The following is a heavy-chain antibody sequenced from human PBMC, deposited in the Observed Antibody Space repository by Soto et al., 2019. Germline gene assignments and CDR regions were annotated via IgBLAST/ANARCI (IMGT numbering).Heavy chain of an antibody. CDR3: ARDPWFDP. V-gene: IGHV4-61*01. CDR2: SYYSGST. J-gene: IGHJ5*02. CDR1: CGSVISGTYY. Sequence: SETLSLTCTFSCGSVISGTYYWSWIRQPPGKGLEWIGYSYYSGSTNYNPSLKSRVTISVDTSKNQFSLKLSSVTAADTAVYYCARDPWFDPWGQGTLVTVSS.